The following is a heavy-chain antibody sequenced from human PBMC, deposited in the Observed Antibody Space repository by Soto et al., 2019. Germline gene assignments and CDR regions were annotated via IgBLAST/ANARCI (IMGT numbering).Heavy chain of an antibody. Sequence: GGAQRLSCAPSGFTFRSYGRHWVRRAPGKGLEWVAVISYDGSNKYYADSVKGRFTISRDNSKNTLYLKMNSLRAEDTAVYYWAKVDGYDNWFDPWGQGTLVTVSS. D-gene: IGHD5-12*01. CDR2: ISYDGSNK. V-gene: IGHV3-30*18. J-gene: IGHJ5*02. CDR1: GFTFRSYG. CDR3: AKVDGYDNWFDP.